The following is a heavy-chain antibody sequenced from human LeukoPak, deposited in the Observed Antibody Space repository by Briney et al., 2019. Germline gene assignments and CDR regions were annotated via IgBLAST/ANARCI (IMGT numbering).Heavy chain of an antibody. J-gene: IGHJ5*02. CDR1: GGSISSYY. D-gene: IGHD2-2*01. V-gene: IGHV4-34*01. CDR3: ATKLNVVVPASEDAGWFDP. CDR2: INHSGST. Sequence: SETLSLTCTVSGGSISSYYWSWIHQPPGKGLEWIGEINHSGSTNYNPSLKSRVTISVDTSKNQFSLKLSSVTAADTAVYYCATKLNVVVPASEDAGWFDPWGQGTLVTVSS.